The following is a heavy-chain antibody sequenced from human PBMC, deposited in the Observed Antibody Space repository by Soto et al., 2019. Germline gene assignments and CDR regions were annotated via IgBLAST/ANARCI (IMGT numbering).Heavy chain of an antibody. V-gene: IGHV3-23*01. Sequence: EVQLLESGGGLVQPGGSLRLSCAASGFTFSTYAMSWVRQAPGEGLEWVSAISVSGGSTFYADSVEGRFTISRDNFKKTLSLQMKSMSGDDAAVYYCAKGGGANRGRWFDLWGQGTLVTGSS. CDR1: GFTFSTYA. CDR2: ISVSGGST. J-gene: IGHJ5*02. CDR3: AKGGGANRGRWFDL. D-gene: IGHD3-16*01.